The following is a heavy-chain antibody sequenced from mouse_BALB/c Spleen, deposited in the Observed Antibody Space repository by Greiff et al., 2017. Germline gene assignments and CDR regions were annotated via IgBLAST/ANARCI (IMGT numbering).Heavy chain of an antibody. CDR1: GFNIKDYY. J-gene: IGHJ4*01. V-gene: IGHV14-1*02. CDR2: IDPENGNT. CDR3: ASMDYRYDEGVYYYAMDY. Sequence: EVQLQQSGAELVRPGALVKLSCKASGFNIKDYYMHWVKQRPEQGLEWIGWIDPENGNTIYDPKFQGKASITADTSSNTAYLQLSSLTSEDTAVYYCASMDYRYDEGVYYYAMDYWGQGTSVTVSS. D-gene: IGHD2-14*01.